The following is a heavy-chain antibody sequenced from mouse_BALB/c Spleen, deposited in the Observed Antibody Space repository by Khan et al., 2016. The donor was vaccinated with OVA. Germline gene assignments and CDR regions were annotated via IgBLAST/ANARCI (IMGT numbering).Heavy chain of an antibody. D-gene: IGHD1-1*01. V-gene: IGHV1-7*01. J-gene: IGHJ3*01. CDR1: GYTFTSYW. Sequence: QIQLVQSGAELAKPGASVKMSCKASGYTFTSYWMHWVKQRPGQGLEWIGYINPSTDYTEYNQKFKDKATLTADKSSSTAYMQLSSLTSEDSAVYYCAKNGSSSDWFTYWGQGTLVTVSA. CDR2: INPSTDYT. CDR3: AKNGSSSDWFTY.